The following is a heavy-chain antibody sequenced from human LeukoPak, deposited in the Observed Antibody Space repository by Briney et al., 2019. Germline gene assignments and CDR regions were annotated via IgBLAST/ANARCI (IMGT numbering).Heavy chain of an antibody. CDR3: ARDRLKYSSSALSDY. CDR1: GFTFSDYY. CDR2: ISSSGSTI. J-gene: IGHJ4*02. D-gene: IGHD6-13*01. V-gene: IGHV3-11*01. Sequence: PGGSLRLSCAASGFTFSDYYMSWIRQAPGKGLEWVSYISSSGSTIYYADSVKGRFTISRDNAKNSLYLQMNSLRAEGTAVYYCARDRLKYSSSALSDYWGQGTLVTVSS.